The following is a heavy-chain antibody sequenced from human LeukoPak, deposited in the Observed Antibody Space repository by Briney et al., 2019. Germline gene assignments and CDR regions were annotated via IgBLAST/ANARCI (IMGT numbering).Heavy chain of an antibody. CDR3: ARETDHQTGGDY. D-gene: IGHD1-1*01. J-gene: IGHJ4*02. Sequence: GGSLSLSCAASGFSVSRNYMTWVRQAPGEGLEWVSLIYSGGSTSYADSVKGRFTISRDNSKNTLYLQMNSLRAEDTAVYYCARETDHQTGGDYWGQGTLVTVSS. V-gene: IGHV3-66*01. CDR1: GFSVSRNY. CDR2: IYSGGST.